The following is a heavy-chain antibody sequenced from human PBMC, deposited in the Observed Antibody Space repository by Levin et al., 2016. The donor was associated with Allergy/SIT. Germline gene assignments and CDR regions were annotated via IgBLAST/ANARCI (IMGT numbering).Heavy chain of an antibody. J-gene: IGHJ4*02. Sequence: WVRQAPGQGLEWMGRIIPILGIANYAQKFQGRVTITADKSTSTAYMELSSLRSEDTAVYYCASSSSGRPPSCCYWGQGTLVTVSS. V-gene: IGHV1-69*02. D-gene: IGHD1-1*01. CDR3: ASSSSGRPPSCCY. CDR2: IIPILGIA.